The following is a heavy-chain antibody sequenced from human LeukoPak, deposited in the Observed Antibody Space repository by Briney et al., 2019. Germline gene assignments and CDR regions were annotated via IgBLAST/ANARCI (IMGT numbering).Heavy chain of an antibody. D-gene: IGHD2-2*01. CDR1: GYTFTDYY. CDR2: INVNRGGT. J-gene: IGHJ4*02. Sequence: ASVKVSCKASGYTFTDYYMHWVRQAPGQGLEWMGWINVNRGGTNYAQKFRGRATMTRDTSISTAYMELSRLKSDDTAVYYCARIYCSSTSCYYFDYWGQGTLVTVPS. V-gene: IGHV1-2*02. CDR3: ARIYCSSTSCYYFDY.